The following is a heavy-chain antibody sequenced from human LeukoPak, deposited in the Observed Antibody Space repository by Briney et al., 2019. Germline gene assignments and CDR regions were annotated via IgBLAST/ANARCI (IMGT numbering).Heavy chain of an antibody. J-gene: IGHJ6*03. D-gene: IGHD6-19*01. CDR3: ARYTSSVGQWLLPYYYMDV. CDR1: GFTFSRYW. CDR2: IKQDGSEK. V-gene: IGHV3-7*01. Sequence: PGGSLRLSCAASGFTFSRYWMSWVRQAPGKGLEWVANIKQDGSEKYYVDSVKGRFTISRDNAKNSLYLQMNRLRAEDTAVYYCARYTSSVGQWLLPYYYMDVWGKGTTVTVSS.